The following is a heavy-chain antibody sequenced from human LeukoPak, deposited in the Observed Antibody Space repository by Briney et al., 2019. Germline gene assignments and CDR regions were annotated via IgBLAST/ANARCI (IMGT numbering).Heavy chain of an antibody. CDR1: GYRFTSYW. Sequence: GESLKISCKGSGYRFTSYWIGWVRQMPGKGLEWMGIIYPGDSDTRYSPSFQGQVTISADKSISTAYLQWSSLKASDTAMYYCARLAPWVVAATSYFDYWGQGTLVTVSS. V-gene: IGHV5-51*01. CDR2: IYPGDSDT. D-gene: IGHD2-15*01. J-gene: IGHJ4*02. CDR3: ARLAPWVVAATSYFDY.